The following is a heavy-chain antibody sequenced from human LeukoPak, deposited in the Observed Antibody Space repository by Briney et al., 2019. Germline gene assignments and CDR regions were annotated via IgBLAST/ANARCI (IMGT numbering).Heavy chain of an antibody. CDR1: GFTFSSYG. J-gene: IGHJ4*02. Sequence: QPGGSLRLSCAASGFTFSSYGMHWVRQAPGKGLEWVAVISYDGSNKYYADSVKGRFTISRDNSKNTLYLQMNSLRAEDTAVYYCAKGGIAGIPYYFDYWGQGTLVTVSS. V-gene: IGHV3-30*18. CDR3: AKGGIAGIPYYFDY. CDR2: ISYDGSNK. D-gene: IGHD1-26*01.